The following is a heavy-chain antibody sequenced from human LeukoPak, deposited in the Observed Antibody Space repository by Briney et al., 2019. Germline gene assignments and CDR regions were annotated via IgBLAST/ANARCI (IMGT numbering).Heavy chain of an antibody. J-gene: IGHJ4*02. V-gene: IGHV4-34*01. CDR2: INHSGST. Sequence: SETLSLTCADYGGSFSGYYWSWIRQPPGKGLEGIGEINHSGSTNYNPSLKSRVTISVDTSKNRFSLKLSSVTAADTAVYYCARDVAGRPFEYWGQGTLVTVAS. CDR3: ARDVAGRPFEY. CDR1: GGSFSGYY. D-gene: IGHD6-19*01.